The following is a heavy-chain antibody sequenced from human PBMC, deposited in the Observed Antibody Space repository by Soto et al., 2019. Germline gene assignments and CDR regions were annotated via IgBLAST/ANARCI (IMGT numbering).Heavy chain of an antibody. CDR2: INGDGSST. Sequence: EVQLVESGGDLVQPGGSLSLSCAASAFTFSNYWMHWVRQAPGKGMVWISRINGDGSSTIYDDSVKGRFTISRDNAKNTLYLQMNSLRAEDTAVYYCARDDDVLRCDHSGHGTLFIVS. CDR1: AFTFSNYW. J-gene: IGHJ5*02. D-gene: IGHD3-10*02. V-gene: IGHV3-74*01. CDR3: ARDDDVLRCDH.